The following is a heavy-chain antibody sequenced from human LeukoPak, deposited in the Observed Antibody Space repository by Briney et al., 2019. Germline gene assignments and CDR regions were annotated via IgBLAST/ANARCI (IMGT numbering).Heavy chain of an antibody. D-gene: IGHD3-22*01. CDR3: AKDLEISAMIVVGSSDY. J-gene: IGHJ4*02. CDR2: ISGSGGST. V-gene: IGHV3-23*01. Sequence: GGSLRLSCAASGFTFSSYAMSWVRQAPGKGLEWVSAISGSGGSTYHADSVKGRFTISRDNSKNTLYLQMNSLRAEDTAVYYCAKDLEISAMIVVGSSDYWGQGTLVTVSS. CDR1: GFTFSSYA.